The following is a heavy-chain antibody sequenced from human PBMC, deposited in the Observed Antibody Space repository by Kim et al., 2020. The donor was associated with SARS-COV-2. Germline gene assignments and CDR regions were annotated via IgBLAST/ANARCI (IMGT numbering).Heavy chain of an antibody. J-gene: IGHJ4*02. CDR2: ISAYNGNT. CDR3: ARAQYYDILTGYYTEEYFDY. D-gene: IGHD3-9*01. V-gene: IGHV1-18*01. CDR1: GYTFTSYG. Sequence: ASVKVSCKASGYTFTSYGISWVRQAPGQGLEWMGWISAYNGNTNYAQKLQGRVTMTTDTSTSTAYMELRSLRSDDTAVYYCARAQYYDILTGYYTEEYFDYWGQGTLVTVSS.